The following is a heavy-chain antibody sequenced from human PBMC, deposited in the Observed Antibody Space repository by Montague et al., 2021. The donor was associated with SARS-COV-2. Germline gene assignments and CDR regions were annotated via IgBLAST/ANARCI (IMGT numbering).Heavy chain of an antibody. CDR1: GFTFSDYY. CDR3: ARDIVATILPYYYYYGVDV. J-gene: IGHJ6*02. Sequence: SLRLSCAASGFTFSDYYMSWIRQAPGKGLEWVSYISSSGSTIYYADSVKGRFTISRDNAKNSLYLQMNSLRAEDTAVYYCARDIVATILPYYYYYGVDVWGQGTTVTVSS. V-gene: IGHV3-11*01. D-gene: IGHD5-12*01. CDR2: ISSSGSTI.